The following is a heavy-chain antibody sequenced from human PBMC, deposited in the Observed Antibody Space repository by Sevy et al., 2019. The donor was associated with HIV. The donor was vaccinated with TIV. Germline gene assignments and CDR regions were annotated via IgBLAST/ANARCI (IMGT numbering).Heavy chain of an antibody. V-gene: IGHV3-23*01. J-gene: IGHJ6*02. CDR2: LIGGGRRT. Sequence: GGSLRLSCAASGFPFSSYAMSWVRQAPGRGLEWVSTLIGGGRRTYYADSVTGRFIIPRDNSRNTLYRQMNSLRAEDTAIYYCAKRRVQSGLSGGGANYGMDVCGRGTTVTVSS. CDR3: AKRRVQSGLSGGGANYGMDV. CDR1: GFPFSSYA. D-gene: IGHD2-8*02.